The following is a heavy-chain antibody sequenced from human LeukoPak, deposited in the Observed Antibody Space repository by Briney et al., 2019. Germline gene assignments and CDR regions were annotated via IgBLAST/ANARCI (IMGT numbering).Heavy chain of an antibody. V-gene: IGHV4-30-4*08. CDR1: GDSISSGDYY. J-gene: IGHJ4*02. Sequence: PSETLSLTCTVSGDSISSGDYYWRWIRQPPGKGLEWIGYIYYSGSTYYNPSLKSRVTISMDTSKNQFSLKLSSVTAADTAVYYCARASSWPSFDYWGQGTLVTVSS. CDR2: IYYSGST. D-gene: IGHD6-13*01. CDR3: ARASSWPSFDY.